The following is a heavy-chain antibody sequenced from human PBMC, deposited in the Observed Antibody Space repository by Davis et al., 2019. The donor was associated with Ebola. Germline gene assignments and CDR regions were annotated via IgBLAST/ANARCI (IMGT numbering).Heavy chain of an antibody. CDR1: GFTFNAYG. CDR3: ARAAIAAGSTTILNWFDP. Sequence: GESLKISCAASGFTFNAYGMHWVRQAPGKGPEWVAIIWNDGINKYYADYVTGRFTISRDNSKNTLYLQMNSLRAEDTAVYYCARAAIAAGSTTILNWFDPWGQGTLVTVSS. V-gene: IGHV3-33*01. CDR2: IWNDGINK. D-gene: IGHD6-13*01. J-gene: IGHJ5*02.